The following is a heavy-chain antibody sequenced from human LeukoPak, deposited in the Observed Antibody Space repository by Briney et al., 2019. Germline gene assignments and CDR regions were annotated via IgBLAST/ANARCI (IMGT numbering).Heavy chain of an antibody. CDR1: GGSDSSGSYY. V-gene: IGHV4-61*01. CDR3: AVGGYCSSTSCYVPQYGMDV. Sequence: PSETLSLTCTVSGGSDSSGSYYWSWIRQPPGKGLEWIGYIYYSGSTNYNPPLKSRVTISVDTSKNQFSLKLSSVTAADTAVYYCAVGGYCSSTSCYVPQYGMDVWGKGTTITVSS. J-gene: IGHJ6*04. D-gene: IGHD2-2*01. CDR2: IYYSGST.